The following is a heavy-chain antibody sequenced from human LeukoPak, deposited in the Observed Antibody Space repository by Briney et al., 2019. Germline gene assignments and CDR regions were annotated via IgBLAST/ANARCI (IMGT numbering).Heavy chain of an antibody. J-gene: IGHJ4*02. CDR3: ARDPYNSGDRVGYYFDY. D-gene: IGHD1-20*01. Sequence: ASVKVSCKASGYTFTSYYMHWVRQAPGQGLEWMGIINPSGGSTSYAQKFQGRVTMTRDTSTSTVYMELSSLRPEDTAVYCCARDPYNSGDRVGYYFDYWGQGTLVTVSS. CDR1: GYTFTSYY. CDR2: INPSGGST. V-gene: IGHV1-46*01.